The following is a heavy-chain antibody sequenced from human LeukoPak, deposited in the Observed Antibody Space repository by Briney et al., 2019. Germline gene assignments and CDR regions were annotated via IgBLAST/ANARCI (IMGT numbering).Heavy chain of an antibody. Sequence: SETLSLTCTVSGGSISSTTYYWAWIRQPPGKGLEWIGSIYHSGSTYYNPSLKSRVTISVDTSKNQFSLKLSSVTAADTAVYYCARANYYDSSGYSRGAFDIWGQGTMVTVSS. D-gene: IGHD3-22*01. CDR2: IYHSGST. V-gene: IGHV4-39*07. CDR3: ARANYYDSSGYSRGAFDI. CDR1: GGSISSTTYY. J-gene: IGHJ3*02.